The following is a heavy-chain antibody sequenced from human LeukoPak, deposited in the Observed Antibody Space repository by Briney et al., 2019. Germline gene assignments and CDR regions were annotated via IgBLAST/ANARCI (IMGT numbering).Heavy chain of an antibody. J-gene: IGHJ4*02. CDR2: IHSSGST. CDR3: ARRSIEQSNDY. V-gene: IGHV4-59*01. Sequence: PSETLSLTCTVSGGSISDYYWTWIRQPPGKGLEWIAYIHSSGSTNYNPSLKSRVIISVDTSRSQLSLKLSSVTAADTAVYYCARRSIEQSNDYWGQGTLVTVSS. CDR1: GGSISDYY. D-gene: IGHD1/OR15-1a*01.